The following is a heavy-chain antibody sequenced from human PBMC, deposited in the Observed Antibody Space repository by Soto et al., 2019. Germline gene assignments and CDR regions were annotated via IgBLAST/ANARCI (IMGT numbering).Heavy chain of an antibody. V-gene: IGHV3-23*01. CDR1: GFTFSSYA. CDR2: ISGSGGST. CDR3: ARSRGGWETPPELDY. D-gene: IGHD1-26*01. Sequence: GGSLRLSCAASGFTFSSYAMSWVRQAPGKGLEWVSAISGSGGSTYYADSVKGRFTISRANAKNSLYLQMNSLRAEDTAMYYYARSRGGWETPPELDYWGQGT. J-gene: IGHJ4*02.